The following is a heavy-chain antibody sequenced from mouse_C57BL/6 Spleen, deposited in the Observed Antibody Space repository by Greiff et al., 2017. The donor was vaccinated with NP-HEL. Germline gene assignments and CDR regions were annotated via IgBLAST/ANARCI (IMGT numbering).Heavy chain of an antibody. CDR3: ARGGVPDY. CDR2: IYPGDGDT. J-gene: IGHJ2*01. V-gene: IGHV1-82*01. Sequence: QVQLKESGPELVKPGASVKISCKASGYAFSSSWMNWVKQRPGKGLEWIGRIYPGDGDTNYNGKFKGKATLTADKSSSTAYMQLSSLTSEDSAVYFCARGGVPDYWGQGTTLTVSS. CDR1: GYAFSSSW. D-gene: IGHD6-1*01.